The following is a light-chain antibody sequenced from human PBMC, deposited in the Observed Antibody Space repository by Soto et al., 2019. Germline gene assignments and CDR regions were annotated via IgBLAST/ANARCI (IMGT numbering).Light chain of an antibody. CDR2: GAS. V-gene: IGKV3-20*01. Sequence: EIVVTQSPGTLSLSPGERATLSCRASQSVSSSYLAWYQQKPGQAPRLLMYGASSRATGIPDRFSGSASGTDFTLTISRLEPEAFAVYYCQQYGSSSWTFGQGTKVDIK. CDR1: QSVSSSY. J-gene: IGKJ1*01. CDR3: QQYGSSSWT.